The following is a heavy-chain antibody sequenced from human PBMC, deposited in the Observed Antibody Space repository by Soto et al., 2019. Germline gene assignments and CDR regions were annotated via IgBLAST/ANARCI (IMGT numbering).Heavy chain of an antibody. CDR2: ISAYNGNT. J-gene: IGHJ4*02. Sequence: ASVKVSCKASGYTFINQGISWVRQAPGQGLEWMGWISAYNGNTNYAQRLQGRVTMTTDTSTSTVYMELRSLRFDDTAVYYCARALTVTTEAAGYWGQGTLVTVSS. CDR3: ARALTVTTEAAGY. D-gene: IGHD4-17*01. CDR1: GYTFINQG. V-gene: IGHV1-18*01.